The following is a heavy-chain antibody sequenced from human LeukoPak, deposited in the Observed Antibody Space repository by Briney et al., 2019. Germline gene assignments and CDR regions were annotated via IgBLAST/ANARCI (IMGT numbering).Heavy chain of an antibody. J-gene: IGHJ2*01. Sequence: PSETLSLTCTVSGGSISSYYWSCIRHPPEKALVGIGYIYYSGSTNYNPSLKSRVTISVDTSKNQFSLKLSSVTAADTAVYYCARQGGGFWYFDLWGRGTLVTVSS. CDR3: ARQGGGFWYFDL. CDR2: IYYSGST. V-gene: IGHV4-59*08. CDR1: GGSISSYY. D-gene: IGHD6-25*01.